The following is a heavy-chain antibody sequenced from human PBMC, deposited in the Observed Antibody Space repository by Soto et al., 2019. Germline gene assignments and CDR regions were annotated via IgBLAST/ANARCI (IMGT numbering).Heavy chain of an antibody. CDR1: GFTVSSNY. CDR2: IYSGGST. J-gene: IGHJ6*02. Sequence: GGSLRLSCAASGFTVSSNYMTWVRQAPGKGLEWVSVIYSGGSTHYADSVKGRCTISRDNSKNTLYLQMNSLRAEDTAVYYCAKAPRYYYYGMDVWGQGTTVTVSS. CDR3: AKAPRYYYYGMDV. V-gene: IGHV3-53*01.